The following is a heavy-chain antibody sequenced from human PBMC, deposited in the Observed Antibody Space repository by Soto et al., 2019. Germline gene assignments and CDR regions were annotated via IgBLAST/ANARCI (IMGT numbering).Heavy chain of an antibody. CDR2: INHSGST. V-gene: IGHV4-34*01. CDR3: ARVSVGGYFSSTSCYGGTYYYYYGMDV. CDR1: GGSFSGYY. J-gene: IGHJ6*02. Sequence: SETLSLTCAVYGGSFSGYYWSWIRQPPGKGLEWIGEINHSGSTNYNPSLKSRVTISVDTSKNQFSLKLSSVTAADTAVYYCARVSVGGYFSSTSCYGGTYYYYYGMDVWGQGTTVTVSS. D-gene: IGHD2-2*01.